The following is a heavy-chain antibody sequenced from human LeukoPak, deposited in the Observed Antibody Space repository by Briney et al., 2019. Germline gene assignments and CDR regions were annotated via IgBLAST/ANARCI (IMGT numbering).Heavy chain of an antibody. CDR1: GATFSSYA. J-gene: IGHJ4*02. CDR3: AKGIELWLRYFDH. Sequence: GSSVKLSCKASGATFSSYAISWVRQAPGQPLGWMGGSIPILGTANYAQKFQGRVTITADESTSTAYMELSSLRSEDTAVYYCAKGIELWLRYFDHWGQGTLVTASS. V-gene: IGHV1-69*01. CDR2: SIPILGTA. D-gene: IGHD5-18*01.